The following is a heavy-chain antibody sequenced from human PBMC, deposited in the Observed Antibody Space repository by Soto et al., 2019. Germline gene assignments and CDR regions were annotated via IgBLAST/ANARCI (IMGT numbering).Heavy chain of an antibody. J-gene: IGHJ6*02. CDR2: ISAYNGNT. D-gene: IGHD3-16*01. V-gene: IGHV1-18*01. Sequence: QVQLVQSGAEVKKPGASVKVSCKASGYTFTSYGISWVRQAPGQGLEWMGWISAYNGNTNYAQKLQDRVTMTTDTSTSTAYMELRSLRYDDTAVYYCARDGALGENYYCYGMDVWGQGTTFTVSS. CDR1: GYTFTSYG. CDR3: ARDGALGENYYCYGMDV.